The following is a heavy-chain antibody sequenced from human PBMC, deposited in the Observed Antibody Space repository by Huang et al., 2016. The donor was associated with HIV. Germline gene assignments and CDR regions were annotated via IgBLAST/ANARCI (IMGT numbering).Heavy chain of an antibody. CDR2: ISYDGSSK. V-gene: IGHV3-30*18. CDR3: TKGHYYDTNGYVAFDI. CDR1: RFTFSKFA. Sequence: QVQLVESGGGVVRPGRSLRLSCAASRFTFSKFAMHWVGQAPGKGLEWMAVISYDGSSKHYADSVTGRLTISRDNSNNTLYLQMNSLTVEDTAVYYCTKGHYYDTNGYVAFDIWGQGTMVTVSS. D-gene: IGHD3-22*01. J-gene: IGHJ3*02.